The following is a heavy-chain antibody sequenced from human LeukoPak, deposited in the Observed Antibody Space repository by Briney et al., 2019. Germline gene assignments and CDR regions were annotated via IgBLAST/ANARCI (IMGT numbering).Heavy chain of an antibody. CDR1: GFTVSTNC. CDR2: IYSGGGT. J-gene: IGHJ4*02. Sequence: GGSLRLSCAASGFTVSTNCMSWVRQAPGKGLEWVSLIYSGGGTYYADSVKGRFTISRDNSRNTLSLQMNSLRVDDTAVYYCARGFRSVTTWGYFDYWGQGALVTVS. CDR3: ARGFRSVTTWGYFDY. D-gene: IGHD4-17*01. V-gene: IGHV3-66*01.